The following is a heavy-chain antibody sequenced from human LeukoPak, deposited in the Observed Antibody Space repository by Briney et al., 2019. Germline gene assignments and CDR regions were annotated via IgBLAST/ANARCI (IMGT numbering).Heavy chain of an antibody. J-gene: IGHJ4*02. CDR1: GGSFIGYY. CDR2: INHSGST. Sequence: SETLSLTCAVYGGSFIGYYWSWIRQPPGKGLEWIGEINHSGSTNYIPSLKSRVTISVDTSKNQFSLKLSSVTAADTAVYYCARGWYSSSWHFYWGQGTLVTVSS. D-gene: IGHD6-13*01. V-gene: IGHV4-34*01. CDR3: ARGWYSSSWHFY.